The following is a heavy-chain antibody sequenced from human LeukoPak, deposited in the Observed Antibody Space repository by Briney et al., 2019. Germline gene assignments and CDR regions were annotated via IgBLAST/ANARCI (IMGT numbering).Heavy chain of an antibody. D-gene: IGHD3-22*01. CDR2: ISAYNGNR. CDR3: ARDQYYDSSGYYPASDAFDI. CDR1: GYTFTSYG. J-gene: IGHJ3*02. Sequence: ASVKVSCKASGYTFTSYGISWVRQAPGQGLEWMGWISAYNGNRNYAQKLQGRVTITTDTSTSTAYMELRSLRSDDTTVYYCARDQYYDSSGYYPASDAFDIWGQGTMVTVSS. V-gene: IGHV1-18*01.